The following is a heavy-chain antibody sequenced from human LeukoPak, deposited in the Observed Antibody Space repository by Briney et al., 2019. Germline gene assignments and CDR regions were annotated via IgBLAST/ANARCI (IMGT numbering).Heavy chain of an antibody. CDR1: GYTFTSYG. CDR2: ISAYNGNT. D-gene: IGHD2-15*01. Sequence: ASVKVSCKASGYTFTSYGISWVRQAPGQGLEWMGWISAYNGNTNYAQKLQGRVTMTTDTSASTAYMELRSLRSDDTAVYYCARGGKVVAADPSKLDYWGQGTLVTVSS. CDR3: ARGGKVVAADPSKLDY. J-gene: IGHJ4*02. V-gene: IGHV1-18*01.